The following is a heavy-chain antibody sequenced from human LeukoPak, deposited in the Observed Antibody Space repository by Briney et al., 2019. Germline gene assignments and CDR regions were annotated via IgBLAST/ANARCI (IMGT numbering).Heavy chain of an antibody. Sequence: PGGSLRLSCDTSGFTFRSYWMSWVRQAPGKGLEWVGNIKEDGSEETYADSVEGRFTISRDHAKSSLYLQMNSLRAEDTAVYYCAGTSSSPYYFDFWGQGTLVTVSS. CDR3: AGTSSSPYYFDF. J-gene: IGHJ4*02. CDR1: GFTFRSYW. V-gene: IGHV3-7*05. CDR2: IKEDGSEE. D-gene: IGHD3/OR15-3a*01.